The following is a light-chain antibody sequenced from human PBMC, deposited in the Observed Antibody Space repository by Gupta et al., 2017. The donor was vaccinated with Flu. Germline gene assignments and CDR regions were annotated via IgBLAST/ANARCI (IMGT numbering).Light chain of an antibody. CDR1: QTMADY. J-gene: IGKJ2*01. CDR3: QQNYNTPPYT. V-gene: IGKV1-39*01. Sequence: DTQMTQSPSSLSASVGDRVTIPCRASQTMADYLNWYQQKPGKAPDLLIYSASTLQSGVPSRFSGSGSGTDFTLTISSLQPEDFATYYCQQNYNTPPYTFGQGTKVEIK. CDR2: SAS.